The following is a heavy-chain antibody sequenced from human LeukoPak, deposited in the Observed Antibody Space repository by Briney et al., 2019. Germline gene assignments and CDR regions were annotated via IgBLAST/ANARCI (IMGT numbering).Heavy chain of an antibody. D-gene: IGHD6-19*01. Sequence: ASVKVSCKASGYTFTSYGISWVRQAPGQGLEWMGWISAYNGNTNYAQKLQGRVTMTTDTSTSTAYMELRGLRSDDTAVYYCARVYTAVAMNWFDPWGQGTLVTVSS. CDR3: ARVYTAVAMNWFDP. V-gene: IGHV1-18*01. CDR1: GYTFTSYG. J-gene: IGHJ5*02. CDR2: ISAYNGNT.